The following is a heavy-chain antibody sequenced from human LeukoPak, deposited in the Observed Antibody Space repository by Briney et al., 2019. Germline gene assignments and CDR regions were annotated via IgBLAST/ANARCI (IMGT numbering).Heavy chain of an antibody. J-gene: IGHJ4*01. Sequence: TGGSLGLSCAASGFTFSSYAMSWVRQAPGKGLEWVSAISGSGGSTYYADSVKGRFTISRDNSKNTLYPQMNSLRAEDTAVYYCAKDLSLVVVPAAGFDYWGQEPWSPSPQ. CDR2: ISGSGGST. D-gene: IGHD2-2*01. V-gene: IGHV3-23*01. CDR1: GFTFSSYA. CDR3: AKDLSLVVVPAAGFDY.